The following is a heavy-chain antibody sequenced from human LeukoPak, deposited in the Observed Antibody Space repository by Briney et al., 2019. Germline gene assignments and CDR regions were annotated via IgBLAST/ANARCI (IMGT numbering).Heavy chain of an antibody. Sequence: PGGSLRLSCAASGFTFSSYGMHWVRQAPGKGLEWVAFIRYDGSNKYDADSVKGRFTISRDNSKNTLYLQMNSLRAEDTAVYYCARGRGGPTGLNYFDYWGQGTLVTVSS. CDR1: GFTFSSYG. CDR2: IRYDGSNK. D-gene: IGHD1-1*01. V-gene: IGHV3-30*02. CDR3: ARGRGGPTGLNYFDY. J-gene: IGHJ4*02.